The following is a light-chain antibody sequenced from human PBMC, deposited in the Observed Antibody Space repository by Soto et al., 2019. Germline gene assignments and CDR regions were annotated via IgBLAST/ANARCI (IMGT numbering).Light chain of an antibody. V-gene: IGLV2-23*01. CDR3: SSYAGSTSYV. CDR2: QAT. Sequence: QSALAQPASVSGSPGQSITISCAGTSSDIGSSSLVSWYQQHPGKAPKLIIYQATERPSGVSGRFTGSRSGNTASLTISWVQAEDEGDYYCSSYAGSTSYVFVTGTKLTVL. J-gene: IGLJ1*01. CDR1: SSDIGSSSL.